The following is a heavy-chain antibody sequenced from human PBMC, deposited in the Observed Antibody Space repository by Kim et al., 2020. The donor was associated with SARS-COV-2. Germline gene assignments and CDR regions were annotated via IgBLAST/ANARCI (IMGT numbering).Heavy chain of an antibody. D-gene: IGHD3-9*01. CDR2: ISSSSSYT. V-gene: IGHV3-11*05. CDR1: GFTFSDYY. J-gene: IGHJ6*02. CDR3: AREGGDLYYDFLPGGWYGMDV. Sequence: GGSLRLSCAASGFTFSDYYMSWIRQAPGKGLEWVSYISSSSSYTNYADSVKGRFTISRDNAKNSLYLQMNSLRAEDTAVYYCAREGGDLYYDFLPGGWYGMDVWGQGTTVTVSS.